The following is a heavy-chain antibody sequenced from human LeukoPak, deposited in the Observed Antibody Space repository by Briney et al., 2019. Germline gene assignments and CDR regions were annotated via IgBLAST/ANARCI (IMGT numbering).Heavy chain of an antibody. CDR3: ARLGASGSHHGGAIDY. CDR2: INHSGST. D-gene: IGHD3-10*01. CDR1: GGSFNGYY. Sequence: SETLSLTCAVYGGSFNGYYWIWIRQPPGKGLEWIGEINHSGSTNYNPSLKSRVTASVDTSKNQFSLKLSSVTAADTAVYYCARLGASGSHHGGAIDYWGQGTLVTVSS. J-gene: IGHJ4*02. V-gene: IGHV4-34*01.